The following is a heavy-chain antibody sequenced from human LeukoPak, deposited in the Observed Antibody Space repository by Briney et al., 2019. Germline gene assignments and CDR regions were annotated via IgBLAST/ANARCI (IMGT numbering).Heavy chain of an antibody. Sequence: ASETLSLTCTGSAGSISSYYWSWIRQPPGKGLEWIGYIYFSGSTNYNPSLKSRVTISVDTSKNQFSLKLSSVTAADTAVYYCARGHYDILTGYLDYFDYWGQGTLVTVSS. CDR3: ARGHYDILTGYLDYFDY. CDR1: AGSISSYY. CDR2: IYFSGST. J-gene: IGHJ4*02. D-gene: IGHD3-9*01. V-gene: IGHV4-59*12.